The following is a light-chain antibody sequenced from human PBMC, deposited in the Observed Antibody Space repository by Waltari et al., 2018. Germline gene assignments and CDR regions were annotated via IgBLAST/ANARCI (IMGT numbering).Light chain of an antibody. CDR1: NIATKS. CDR2: NDR. V-gene: IGLV3-21*02. CDR3: QVWDSGSDHWV. J-gene: IGLJ3*02. Sequence: SYVLTQPPSVSVAPGQTARLTCGGNNIATKSVHWYQQRPGQALVLVVYNDRDRPSVIPERFSGSNSGNTATLTISRVEAGDEADYYCQVWDSGSDHWVFGGGTKLTVL.